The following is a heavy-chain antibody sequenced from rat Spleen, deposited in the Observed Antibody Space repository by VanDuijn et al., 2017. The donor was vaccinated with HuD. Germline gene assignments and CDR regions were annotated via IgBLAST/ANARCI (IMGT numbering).Heavy chain of an antibody. CDR2: ITNTGRNT. CDR1: GFTFNNYW. D-gene: IGHD1-2*01. Sequence: EVQLVETGGGLVQPGRSLKLSCVASGFTFNNYWMTWIRQAPGKGLEWVASITNTGRNTYYPDSVKGRFTVSRDIAENTLYLQMNSLRSEDTATYYCARPHSSLYVMDAWGQGASVTVSS. J-gene: IGHJ4*01. CDR3: ARPHSSLYVMDA. V-gene: IGHV5-31*01.